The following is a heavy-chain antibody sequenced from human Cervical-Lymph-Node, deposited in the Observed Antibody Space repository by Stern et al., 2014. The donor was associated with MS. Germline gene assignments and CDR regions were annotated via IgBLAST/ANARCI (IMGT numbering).Heavy chain of an antibody. CDR3: ARISRGYRYGYDYYYYGMDV. J-gene: IGHJ6*02. D-gene: IGHD5-18*01. Sequence: QVTLKESGPALVKPTQTLTLTCTFSGFSLSTSGMCVSWIRQPPGKALEWLALIVWDDDKYYSTSLKTRLTISKDTSKNQVVLTMTNMDPVDTATYYCARISRGYRYGYDYYYYGMDVWGQGTTVTVSS. CDR1: GFSLSTSGMC. CDR2: IVWDDDK. V-gene: IGHV2-70*01.